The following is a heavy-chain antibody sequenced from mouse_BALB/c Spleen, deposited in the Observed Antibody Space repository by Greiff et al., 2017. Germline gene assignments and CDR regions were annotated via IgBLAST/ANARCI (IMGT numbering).Heavy chain of an antibody. CDR3: ARRDGYYGYFDV. Sequence: QVQLQQSGAELVRPGSSVKISCKASGYAFSSYWMNWVKQRPGQGLEWIGQIYPGDGDTNYNGKFKGKATLTADKSSSTAYMQLSSLTSEDSAVYFCARRDGYYGYFDVWGAGTTVTVSS. J-gene: IGHJ1*01. V-gene: IGHV1-80*01. CDR2: IYPGDGDT. D-gene: IGHD2-3*01. CDR1: GYAFSSYW.